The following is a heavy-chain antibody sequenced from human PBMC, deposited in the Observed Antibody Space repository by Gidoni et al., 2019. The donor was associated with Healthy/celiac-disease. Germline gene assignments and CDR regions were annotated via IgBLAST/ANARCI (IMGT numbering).Heavy chain of an antibody. V-gene: IGHV4-39*01. Sequence: QLQLQESGPGLVKPSETLSLTCTVSGGSISSSSYYWGWIRQPPGKGLEWIGSIYYSGGTYYNPSLKSRVTISVDTSKNQFSLKLSSVTAADTAVYYCARVRGVIKRPYYFDYWGQGTLVTVSS. CDR3: ARVRGVIKRPYYFDY. CDR2: IYYSGGT. CDR1: GGSISSSSYY. J-gene: IGHJ4*02. D-gene: IGHD3-10*01.